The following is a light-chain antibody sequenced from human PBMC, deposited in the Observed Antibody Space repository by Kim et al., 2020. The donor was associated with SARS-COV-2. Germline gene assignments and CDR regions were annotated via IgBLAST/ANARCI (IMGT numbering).Light chain of an antibody. CDR3: CSYAGSHTWV. CDR1: SSDVGGYNH. CDR2: DVS. V-gene: IGLV2-11*01. J-gene: IGLJ3*02. Sequence: QSALTQPRSVSGSPGQSVTISCTGTSSDVGGYNHVSWYQQHPGKAPKLMIYDVSERPSGVPDRFSGSKSGNTASLTISGLQAEDEADYYCCSYAGSHTWVFGGGTKLTVL.